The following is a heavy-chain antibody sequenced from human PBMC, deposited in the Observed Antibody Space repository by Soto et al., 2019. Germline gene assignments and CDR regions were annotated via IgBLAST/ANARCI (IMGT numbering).Heavy chain of an antibody. CDR3: ARDPRSQFWFDP. CDR2: ISSSSSYI. V-gene: IGHV3-21*01. Sequence: GGSLRLSCAASGFTFSSYSMNWVRQAPGKGLEWVSSISSSSSYIYYADSVKGRFTISRDNAKNSLYLQMNSLRAEDTAVYYCARDPRSQFWFDPWGKGTLVTVS. CDR1: GFTFSSYS. J-gene: IGHJ5*02.